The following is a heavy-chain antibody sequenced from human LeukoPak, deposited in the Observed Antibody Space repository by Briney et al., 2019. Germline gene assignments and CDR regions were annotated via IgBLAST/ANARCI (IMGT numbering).Heavy chain of an antibody. Sequence: PSETLSLTCTVSGASVSGSPYYWGWIRQPPGKGLEWIGSIYSSGSTYYNPSLKSRVTISYTSKNQFSLKLSSVTAADTAVYYCARERAVTTYYYFDYWGQGTLVTVSS. CDR2: IYSSGST. J-gene: IGHJ4*02. D-gene: IGHD4-17*01. CDR3: ARERAVTTYYYFDY. CDR1: GASVSGSPYY. V-gene: IGHV4-39*07.